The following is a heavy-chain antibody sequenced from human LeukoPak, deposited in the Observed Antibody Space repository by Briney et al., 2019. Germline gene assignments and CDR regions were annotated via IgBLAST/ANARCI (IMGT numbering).Heavy chain of an antibody. CDR3: ARAPMEIDIALGYAFDI. Sequence: PSQTLSLTCAVSGGSLSSGGYSWSWIRQPPGKGLEWIGYIFHTGDTYYNPSLKSRVTISVDRSKNQFSLTLSSVTAADTAVYYCARAPMEIDIALGYAFDIWGQGTMVTVSS. CDR2: IFHTGDT. V-gene: IGHV4-30-2*01. CDR1: GGSLSSGGYS. J-gene: IGHJ3*02. D-gene: IGHD5-12*01.